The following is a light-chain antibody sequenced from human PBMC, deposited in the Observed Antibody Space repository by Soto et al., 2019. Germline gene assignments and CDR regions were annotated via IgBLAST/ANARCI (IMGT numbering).Light chain of an antibody. Sequence: DIQMTQSPSSLSASVGDRVTITCRASQGISNYLAWYQQKPGKVPKLLIYAASTLQSGVPSRFSGSGSGTDFTLPINSLQPEDVANYYCQKYNSALGTFGPGTKVDIK. CDR1: QGISNY. V-gene: IGKV1-27*01. CDR2: AAS. CDR3: QKYNSALGT. J-gene: IGKJ3*01.